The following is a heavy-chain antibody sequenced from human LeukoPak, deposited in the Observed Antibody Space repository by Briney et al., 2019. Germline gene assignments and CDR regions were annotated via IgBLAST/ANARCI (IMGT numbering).Heavy chain of an antibody. CDR2: TSWNSGII. CDR3: AKDYRAVAGTGGAFDY. J-gene: IGHJ4*02. D-gene: IGHD6-19*01. V-gene: IGHV3-9*03. Sequence: GGSPRLSCAASGFTFDDYAMHWVRQAPGKGLEWVSGTSWNSGIIVYADSVKGRFTISRDNAKNSLYLQMNSLRPEDMALYYCAKDYRAVAGTGGAFDYWGQGTLVTVSS. CDR1: GFTFDDYA.